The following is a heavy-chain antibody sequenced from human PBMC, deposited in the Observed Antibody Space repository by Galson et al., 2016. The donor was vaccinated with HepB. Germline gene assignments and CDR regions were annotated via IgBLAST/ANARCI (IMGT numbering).Heavy chain of an antibody. D-gene: IGHD4-11*01. J-gene: IGHJ3*02. CDR2: IYSGGST. CDR3: ARVMSVSDAFDI. V-gene: IGHV3-66*01. CDR1: GFTVSSNY. Sequence: SLRLSCAASGFTVSSNYMSWGRQAPGKGLEWVSVIYSGGSTYYADSVKGRFTISRDNSKNTLYLQMNSLRAEDTAVYYCARVMSVSDAFDIWGQGTMVTVSS.